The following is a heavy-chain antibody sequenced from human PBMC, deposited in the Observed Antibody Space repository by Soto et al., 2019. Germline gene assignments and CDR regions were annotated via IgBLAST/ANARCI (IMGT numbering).Heavy chain of an antibody. CDR2: IYYSGST. V-gene: IGHV4-59*01. CDR3: ARNRIAVAGDAFDI. J-gene: IGHJ3*02. CDR1: GGSISSYY. Sequence: QVQLQESGSGLVKPSETLSLTCTVSGGSISSYYWSWIRQPPGKGLEWIGYIYYSGSTNYNPSLKSRVTISVDTSKNQFSLKLSSVTAADTAVYYCARNRIAVAGDAFDIWGQGTMVTVSS. D-gene: IGHD6-19*01.